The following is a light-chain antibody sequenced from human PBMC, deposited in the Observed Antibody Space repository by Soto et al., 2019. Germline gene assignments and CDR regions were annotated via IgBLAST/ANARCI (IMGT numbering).Light chain of an antibody. CDR3: HQYATSPLT. CDR2: DAS. Sequence: EIVLTQSPGTLSLSPGERATLSCRASQSVTSTYLAWYQQKPGQAPRLLMSDASSRATGIPDRFSGSGSGTDFTLTISILAHEDCAVYYCHQYATSPLTFGGGTKVEIK. CDR1: QSVTSTY. J-gene: IGKJ4*01. V-gene: IGKV3-20*01.